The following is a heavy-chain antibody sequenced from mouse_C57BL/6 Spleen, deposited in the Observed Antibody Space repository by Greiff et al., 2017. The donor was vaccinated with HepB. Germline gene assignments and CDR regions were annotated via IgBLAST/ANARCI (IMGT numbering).Heavy chain of an antibody. J-gene: IGHJ2*01. Sequence: VQLQQSGAELVRPGTSVKVSCKASGYAFTNYLIEWVKQRPGQGLEWIGVINPGSGGTNYNEKFKGKATLTADKSSSTAYMQLSSLTSEDSAVYFCARGRVLDYWGQGTTLTVSS. CDR3: ARGRVLDY. D-gene: IGHD3-1*01. CDR2: INPGSGGT. CDR1: GYAFTNYL. V-gene: IGHV1-54*01.